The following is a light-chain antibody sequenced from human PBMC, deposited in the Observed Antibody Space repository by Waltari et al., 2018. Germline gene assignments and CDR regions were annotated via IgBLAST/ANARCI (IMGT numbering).Light chain of an antibody. CDR3: QQRSNWPIT. Sequence: EIVLTQSPATLSLSPGERATLSCRASQSVSSYLAWYQQKPGQAPRLLIYGASNRATGIPARCSGSGSETDFTLTISSLEPEDFAVYYCQQRSNWPITFGQGTRLEIK. J-gene: IGKJ5*01. V-gene: IGKV3-11*01. CDR2: GAS. CDR1: QSVSSY.